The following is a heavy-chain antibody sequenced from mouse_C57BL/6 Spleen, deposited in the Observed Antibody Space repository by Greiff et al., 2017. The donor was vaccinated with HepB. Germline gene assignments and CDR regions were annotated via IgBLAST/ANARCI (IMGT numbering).Heavy chain of an antibody. Sequence: VQLQQSGPELVKPGASVKISCKASGYAFSSSWMNWVQQRPGKGLEWIGRIYPGDGDTNYNGKFKGKATLTADKSSSTAYMQLSSLTSEDSAVYFCARGWDDDYWGQGTTLTVSS. CDR3: ARGWDDDY. D-gene: IGHD4-1*01. J-gene: IGHJ2*01. CDR1: GYAFSSSW. V-gene: IGHV1-82*01. CDR2: IYPGDGDT.